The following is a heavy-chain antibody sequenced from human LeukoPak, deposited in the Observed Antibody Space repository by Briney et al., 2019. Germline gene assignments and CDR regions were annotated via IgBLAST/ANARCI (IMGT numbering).Heavy chain of an antibody. CDR3: VGDANYYDRSNYYDVLDI. CDR1: GFSFSNYW. CDR2: MRGDGSRE. Sequence: GGSLRLSCAASGFSFSNYWMVWVRQAPGEGLEWVANMRGDGSREYYLDSVKGRFTISRDNAKNSLYLQMSSLRADDTAVYYCVGDANYYDRSNYYDVLDIWGQGTMVTVSS. D-gene: IGHD3-22*01. J-gene: IGHJ3*02. V-gene: IGHV3-7*01.